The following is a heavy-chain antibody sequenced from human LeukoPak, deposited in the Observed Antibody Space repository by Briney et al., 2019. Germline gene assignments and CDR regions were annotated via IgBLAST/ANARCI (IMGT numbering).Heavy chain of an antibody. J-gene: IGHJ6*02. Sequence: PGRSLRLSCAASGFTFSSYAMHWVRQAPGKGLEWVAVISYDGSNKYYADSVKGRFTISRDNSKNTLYLQMNSLRAEDTAVYYCARTPTYYYYYGMDVWGQGTTVTVSS. D-gene: IGHD4-11*01. CDR2: ISYDGSNK. CDR3: ARTPTYYYYYGMDV. CDR1: GFTFSSYA. V-gene: IGHV3-30-3*01.